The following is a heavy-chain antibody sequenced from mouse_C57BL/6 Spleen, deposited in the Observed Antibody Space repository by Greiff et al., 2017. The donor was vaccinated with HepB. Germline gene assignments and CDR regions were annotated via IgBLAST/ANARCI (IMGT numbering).Heavy chain of an antibody. V-gene: IGHV3-6*01. CDR2: ISYDGSN. Sequence: DVKLQESGPGLVKPSQSLSLTCSVTGYSITSGYYWNWIRQFPGNKLEWMGYISYDGSNNYNPSLKNRISITRDPSKNQFFLKLNSVTTEDTATYYCASVFDYWGQGTTLTVSS. CDR3: ASVFDY. J-gene: IGHJ2*01. CDR1: GYSITSGYY.